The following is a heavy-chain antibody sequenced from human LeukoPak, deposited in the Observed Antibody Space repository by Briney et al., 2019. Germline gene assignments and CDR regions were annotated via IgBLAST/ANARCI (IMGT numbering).Heavy chain of an antibody. CDR2: IYYSGST. D-gene: IGHD3-22*01. V-gene: IGHV4-59*12. CDR1: GGSISSYY. CDR3: ARRPLTYYYDSSGYFDY. Sequence: PSETLSLTCTVSGGSISSYYWSWIRQPPGKGLEWVGYIYYSGSTNYNPSLKSRVTISVDTSKNQFSLKLSSVTAADTAVYYCARRPLTYYYDSSGYFDYWGQGTLVTVSS. J-gene: IGHJ4*02.